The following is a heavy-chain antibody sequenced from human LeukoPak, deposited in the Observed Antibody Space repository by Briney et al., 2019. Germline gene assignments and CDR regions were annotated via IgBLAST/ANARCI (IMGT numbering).Heavy chain of an antibody. V-gene: IGHV3-23*01. CDR2: ISGSGGST. D-gene: IGHD4-17*01. CDR1: GFTFSSYA. CDR3: AKLLTTVTTPFFDY. J-gene: IGHJ4*02. Sequence: GASLRLSCAASGFTFSSYAMSWLRQAPGKGLELVSAISGSGGSTYYAASEKGRSTISRDNSKNTLYLQMNSLRAEDTAVYYCAKLLTTVTTPFFDYWGQGTLVTVSS.